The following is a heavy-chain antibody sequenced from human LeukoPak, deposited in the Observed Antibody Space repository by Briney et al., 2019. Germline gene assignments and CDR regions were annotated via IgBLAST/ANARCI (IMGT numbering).Heavy chain of an antibody. CDR1: GGSFSGYY. D-gene: IGHD3-22*01. J-gene: IGHJ4*02. CDR3: ARIASPSYYYDSSGYYQDY. V-gene: IGHV4-34*09. CDR2: INHSGST. Sequence: KPSETLSLTCAVYGGSFSGYYWSWVRQPPGKGLEWIGEINHSGSTYYNPSLKSRVTISVDTSKNQFSLKLSSVTAADTAVYYCARIASPSYYYDSSGYYQDYWGQGTLVTVSS.